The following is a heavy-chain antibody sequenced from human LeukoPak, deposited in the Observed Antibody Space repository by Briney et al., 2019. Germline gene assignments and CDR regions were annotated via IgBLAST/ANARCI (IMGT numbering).Heavy chain of an antibody. CDR1: GFTFSSYS. Sequence: GGSLRLSCAASGFTFSSYSMNWVRQAPGKGLEWVSSIGSSSSYIYYADSVKGRFTISRDNAKNSLYLQMNSLRAEDTAVYYCARDRGSGPIDYWGQGTLVTVSS. J-gene: IGHJ4*02. CDR3: ARDRGSGPIDY. CDR2: IGSSSSYI. D-gene: IGHD3-10*01. V-gene: IGHV3-21*01.